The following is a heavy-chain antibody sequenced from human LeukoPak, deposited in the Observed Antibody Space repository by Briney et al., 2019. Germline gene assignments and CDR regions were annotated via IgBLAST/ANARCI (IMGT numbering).Heavy chain of an antibody. V-gene: IGHV3-7*01. D-gene: IGHD3-16*02. Sequence: GGSLRLSXAASGFTFSSYWMSWVRQAQGKGLEWVANIKQDGSEKYYVDSVKGRFTISRGNAKNSLYLQMNSLRAEDTAVYYCARDYYDYVWGSYRYTFDYWGQGTLVTVSS. J-gene: IGHJ4*02. CDR1: GFTFSSYW. CDR2: IKQDGSEK. CDR3: ARDYYDYVWGSYRYTFDY.